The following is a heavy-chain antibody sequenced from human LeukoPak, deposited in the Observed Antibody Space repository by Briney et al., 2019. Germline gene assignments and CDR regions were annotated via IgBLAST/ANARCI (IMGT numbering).Heavy chain of an antibody. V-gene: IGHV3-21*04. CDR2: SSYSMN. CDR3: TKGGIRYWFDP. J-gene: IGHJ5*02. Sequence: SSYSMNWYADSVKGRFTISRDNAKNSLYLQMDSLRAEDTAVYYCTKGGIRYWFDPWGQGTLVTVSS. D-gene: IGHD3-16*02.